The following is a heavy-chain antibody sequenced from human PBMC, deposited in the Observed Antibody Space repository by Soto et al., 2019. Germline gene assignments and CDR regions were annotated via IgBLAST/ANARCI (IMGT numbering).Heavy chain of an antibody. CDR1: GYSFTRYA. CDR2: INAGNGNT. J-gene: IGHJ6*02. Sequence: QVQLGQSGAEVKKPGASVKVSFKASGYSFTRYAMHWVRQAPGQRLEWMGWINAGNGNTKYSQKFQGRVTITRDTSASTAYMELSSLRSEDTVVYYCARGGLALMDVWGQGTTVTVSS. CDR3: ARGGLALMDV. V-gene: IGHV1-3*01. D-gene: IGHD3-16*01.